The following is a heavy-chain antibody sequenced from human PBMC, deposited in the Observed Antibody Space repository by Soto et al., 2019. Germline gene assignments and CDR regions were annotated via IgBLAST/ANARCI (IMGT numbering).Heavy chain of an antibody. J-gene: IGHJ6*04. CDR3: ARDDVLCDGGRCYGVPVDV. D-gene: IGHD2-15*01. Sequence: EVHLVESGGGLVQPGGSLRLSCAASGFTVSSKYMSWVRQAPGKGLEWVSLIQSGGPTYYADSVKGRFTISRDTSENTRHRQMDSLRAEDTAVYYCARDDVLCDGGRCYGVPVDVWGKGTTVTVSS. V-gene: IGHV3-66*01. CDR1: GFTVSSKY. CDR2: IQSGGPT.